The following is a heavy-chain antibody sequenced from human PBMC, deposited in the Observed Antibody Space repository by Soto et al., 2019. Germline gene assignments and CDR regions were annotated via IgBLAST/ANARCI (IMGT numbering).Heavy chain of an antibody. V-gene: IGHV3-23*01. Sequence: LRLSCVVSGFTFSSYAMSWVRQAPGKGLEWVSVVTGSGVSTYYADSVKGRFTISRDNSENTLFLQMNGLRADDTAVYYCAKVRFNLYYFDSWGQGTLVTVSS. D-gene: IGHD2-8*01. CDR1: GFTFSSYA. CDR3: AKVRFNLYYFDS. J-gene: IGHJ4*02. CDR2: VTGSGVST.